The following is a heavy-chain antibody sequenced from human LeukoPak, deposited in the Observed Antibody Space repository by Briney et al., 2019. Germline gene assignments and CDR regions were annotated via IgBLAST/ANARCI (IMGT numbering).Heavy chain of an antibody. CDR2: IYYSGST. J-gene: IGHJ6*03. Sequence: SQTLSLTCAVSGGSISSGGYSWTWIRQPPGKGLEWIGYIYYSGSTYYNPSLKSRVTISVDTSKNQFSLKLSSVTAADTAVYYCARGLHGFGGWDYYYYTDVWGKGTTVTVSS. CDR3: ARGLHGFGGWDYYYYTDV. V-gene: IGHV4-30-4*07. D-gene: IGHD3-10*01. CDR1: GGSISSGGYS.